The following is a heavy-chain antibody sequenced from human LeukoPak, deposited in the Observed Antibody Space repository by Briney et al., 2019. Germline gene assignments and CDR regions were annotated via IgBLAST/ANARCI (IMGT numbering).Heavy chain of an antibody. V-gene: IGHV4-34*01. Sequence: SETLSLTCAVYGASFSAYYWSWIRQPPGKGLEWIGEINHSGSTNYNPSLKNRVTISVDTSKNQFSLKLSSVTAADTAVYYCARGRHYYDSSGYYYNYWGQGTLVTVSS. CDR1: GASFSAYY. D-gene: IGHD3-22*01. J-gene: IGHJ4*02. CDR3: ARGRHYYDSSGYYYNY. CDR2: INHSGST.